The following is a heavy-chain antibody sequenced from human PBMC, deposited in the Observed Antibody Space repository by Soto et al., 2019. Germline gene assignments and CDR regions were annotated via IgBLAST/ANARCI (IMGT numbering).Heavy chain of an antibody. CDR2: IYNSGST. J-gene: IGHJ3*02. CDR1: GGSISSGGYF. Sequence: QVQLQESGPGLVKPSQTLSLTCTVSGGSISSGGYFWNWIRQHPGKGLEWSGYIYNSGSTYYNPSLKSRVTLSGDTAKNQFSLRLSSVTAADTAVYYCARDRPYYYEQNDAFDSWGQGTRVTVSS. V-gene: IGHV4-31*03. D-gene: IGHD3-22*01. CDR3: ARDRPYYYEQNDAFDS.